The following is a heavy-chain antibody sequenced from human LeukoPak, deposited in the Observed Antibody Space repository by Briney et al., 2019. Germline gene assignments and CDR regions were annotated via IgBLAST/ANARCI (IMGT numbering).Heavy chain of an antibody. CDR1: GFTFSTYW. Sequence: GGSLRLSCAASGFTFSTYWMHWVRQAPGKGLEWVSLIYSGGSTYYADSVKGRFTISRDNSKNTLYLQMNSLRAEDTAVYYCARRAGGYSHPYDYWGQGTLVTVSS. V-gene: IGHV3-53*01. CDR2: IYSGGST. CDR3: ARRAGGYSHPYDY. D-gene: IGHD4-23*01. J-gene: IGHJ4*02.